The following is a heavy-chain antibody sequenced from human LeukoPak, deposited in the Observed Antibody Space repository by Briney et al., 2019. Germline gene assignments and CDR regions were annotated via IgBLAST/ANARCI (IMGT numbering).Heavy chain of an antibody. CDR2: SELIGST. D-gene: IGHD5-24*01. J-gene: IGHJ4*02. Sequence: SETLSLTCAVYGGSSSAFYWSWVRQPPGKGRECDGESELIGSTNYDQYVQSRVAISLGTSKKQFCLELTSVTGADSAVYYWASEATGLITIAYNWGQGTLVTVSS. CDR1: GGSSSAFY. CDR3: ASEATGLITIAYN. V-gene: IGHV4-34*01.